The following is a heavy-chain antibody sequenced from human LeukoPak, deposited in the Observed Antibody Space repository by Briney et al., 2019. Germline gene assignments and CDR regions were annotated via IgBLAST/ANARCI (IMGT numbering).Heavy chain of an antibody. D-gene: IGHD2-2*01. V-gene: IGHV1-18*04. Sequence: ASVKVSCKASGYTFTSYYMHWVRQAPGQGLEWMGWISAYNGNTNYAQKLQGRVTMTTDTSTSTAYMELRSLRSDDTAVYYCASSVEYQLLFDYWGQGTLVTVSS. CDR3: ASSVEYQLLFDY. CDR1: GYTFTSYY. CDR2: ISAYNGNT. J-gene: IGHJ4*02.